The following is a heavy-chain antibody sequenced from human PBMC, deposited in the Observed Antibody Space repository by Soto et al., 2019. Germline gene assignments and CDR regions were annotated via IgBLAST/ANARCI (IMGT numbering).Heavy chain of an antibody. CDR3: TRHRGAIDY. V-gene: IGHV3-73*02. Sequence: DVQLVESGGGLVQPGGSLQLSCAASGFIFSDSAIHWVRQAPGKGLEWVGRVRSKSNSYATAYAASLQGRFIISRYDPKNTAYLQLNSLKTEDTAVYYCTRHRGAIDYWGQGTLVTVSS. J-gene: IGHJ4*02. D-gene: IGHD1-26*01. CDR2: VRSKSNSYAT. CDR1: GFIFSDSA.